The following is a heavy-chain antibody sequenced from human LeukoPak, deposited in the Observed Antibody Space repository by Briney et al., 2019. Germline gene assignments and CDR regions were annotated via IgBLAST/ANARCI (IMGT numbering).Heavy chain of an antibody. J-gene: IGHJ4*02. Sequence: GGSLRLSCAASGFTFSSYSMNWVRQAPGKGLEWVSSISSSSSYIYYADSVKGRFTISRDNAKNSLYLQMNSLRAEDTAVYYCARDHIEPGVILDYWGQGTLVTVSS. CDR3: ARDHIEPGVILDY. V-gene: IGHV3-21*01. CDR1: GFTFSSYS. CDR2: ISSSSSYI. D-gene: IGHD2-8*02.